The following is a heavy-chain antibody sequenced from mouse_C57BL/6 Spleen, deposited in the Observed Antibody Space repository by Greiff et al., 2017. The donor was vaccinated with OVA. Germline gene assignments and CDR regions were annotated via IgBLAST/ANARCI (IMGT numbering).Heavy chain of an antibody. CDR3: ARSRDGYYDAMDY. CDR1: GYTFTSYW. D-gene: IGHD2-3*01. J-gene: IGHJ4*01. Sequence: QVQLKQSGAELVMPGASVKLSCKASGYTFTSYWMHWVKQRPGQGLEWIGEIDPSDSYTNYNQKFKGKSTLTVDKSSSTAYMQLSSLTSEDSAVYYCARSRDGYYDAMDYWGQGTSVTVSS. CDR2: IDPSDSYT. V-gene: IGHV1-69*01.